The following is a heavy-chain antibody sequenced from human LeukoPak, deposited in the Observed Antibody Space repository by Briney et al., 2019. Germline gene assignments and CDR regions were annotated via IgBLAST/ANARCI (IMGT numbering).Heavy chain of an antibody. Sequence: PSETLSLTCTVSGGSLSSYYWSWIREPPGKGLEWIGDIYYSRTTNYNPSHKSRVTISVDTSKNQCSLKLSSVTAAETAVYYCARDGWELLGEDAFDIWGQGTMVTVSS. CDR1: GGSLSSYY. V-gene: IGHV4-59*01. CDR2: IYYSRTT. CDR3: ARDGWELLGEDAFDI. J-gene: IGHJ3*02. D-gene: IGHD1-26*01.